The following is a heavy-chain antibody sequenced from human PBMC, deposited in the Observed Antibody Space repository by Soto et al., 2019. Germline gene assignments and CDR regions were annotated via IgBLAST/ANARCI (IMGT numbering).Heavy chain of an antibody. CDR2: IHHNEST. D-gene: IGHD2-15*01. Sequence: PYKALSRTSVDLGGCRRSKKWRSWVCQSPGKGLEWIGAIHHNESTNYNPSLKSRVTISVDKSKNEFSLKVKSVTAADTAVYYCACRVEDISYDYYGMDVWGQGTAVTVSS. CDR3: ACRVEDISYDYYGMDV. CDR1: GGCRRSKKW. V-gene: IGHV4-4*02. J-gene: IGHJ6*02.